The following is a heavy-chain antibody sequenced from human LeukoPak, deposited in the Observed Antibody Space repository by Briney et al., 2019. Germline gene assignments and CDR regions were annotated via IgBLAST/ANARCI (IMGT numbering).Heavy chain of an antibody. CDR1: GGSIRGSVYY. CDR3: ARHERFPRYFDL. J-gene: IGHJ2*01. Sequence: PSETLSLTCTVSGGSIRGSVYYWGWIRQPPGRGLEWIASIYYSGSTNYNPSLKSRVTISVDTSKNQFSLKLSSVTAADTAVYYCARHERFPRYFDLWGRGTLVTVSS. V-gene: IGHV4-39*01. CDR2: IYYSGST.